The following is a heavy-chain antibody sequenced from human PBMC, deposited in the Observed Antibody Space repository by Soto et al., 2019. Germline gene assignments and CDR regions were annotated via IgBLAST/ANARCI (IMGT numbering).Heavy chain of an antibody. CDR2: IYYSGST. D-gene: IGHD3-10*01. J-gene: IGHJ4*02. CDR3: AITMVRGVIIPFDY. CDR1: GGSLRSCSYH. Sequence: ASETLSLTCTVSGGSLRSCSYHWGRVPPPPGKGLEWIGSIYYSGSTYYNPSLKSRVTISVDTSKNQFSLKLSSVTAADTAVYYCAITMVRGVIIPFDYWGQGTLVTVSS. V-gene: IGHV4-39*01.